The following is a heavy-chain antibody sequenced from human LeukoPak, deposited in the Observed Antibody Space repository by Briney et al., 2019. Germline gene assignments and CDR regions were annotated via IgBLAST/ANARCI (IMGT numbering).Heavy chain of an antibody. D-gene: IGHD3-22*01. CDR2: IYYSGST. CDR1: GGSISSGGYY. J-gene: IGHJ4*02. Sequence: SQRESLTCTVSGGSISSGGYYWSWIRQHPGKGLEWIGYIYYSGSTYYNPSLKSRVTISVDTSKNQFSLKLSSVTAADTAVYYCARVLLDSSGYYCDDWGQGTLVTVSS. V-gene: IGHV4-31*03. CDR3: ARVLLDSSGYYCDD.